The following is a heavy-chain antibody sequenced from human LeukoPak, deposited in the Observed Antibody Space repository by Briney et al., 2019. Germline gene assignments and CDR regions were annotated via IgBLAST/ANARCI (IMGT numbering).Heavy chain of an antibody. CDR2: IIPIFGTA. V-gene: IGHV1-69*06. Sequence: SVKVSCKASGGTFSSYAISWVRQAPGQGLEWMGGIIPIFGTANYAQKFQGRVTITADKSTSTAYMELSSLRSEDTAVYYCARVLEMATILNYYYYMDVWGKGTTVTVSS. CDR1: GGTFSSYA. CDR3: ARVLEMATILNYYYYMDV. D-gene: IGHD5-24*01. J-gene: IGHJ6*03.